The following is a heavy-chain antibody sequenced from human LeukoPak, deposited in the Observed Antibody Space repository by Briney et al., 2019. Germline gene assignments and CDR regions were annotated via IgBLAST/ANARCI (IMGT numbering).Heavy chain of an antibody. V-gene: IGHV1-69*06. CDR1: GGTFSSYA. J-gene: IGHJ4*02. Sequence: GASVKVSCKASGGTFSSYAISWVRQAPGQGLEWMGGIIPIFGTANYAQKFQGRVTITADKSTSTAYMELGSLRSEDTAVYYCARVPYSSGWYFDYWGQGTLVTVSS. D-gene: IGHD6-19*01. CDR2: IIPIFGTA. CDR3: ARVPYSSGWYFDY.